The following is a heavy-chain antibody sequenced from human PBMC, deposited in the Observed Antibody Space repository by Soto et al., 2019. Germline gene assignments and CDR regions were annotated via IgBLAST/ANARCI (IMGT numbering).Heavy chain of an antibody. D-gene: IGHD1-26*01. CDR3: AKDWFTTGDGRTEEDKH. CDR2: ISGSGGST. Sequence: GGSLRLSCAASGFTFSSYAMSWVRQAPGKGLEWVSAISGSGGSTYYADSVKGRFTISRDNSKNTLYLQMNSLRAEDTAVYYCAKDWFTTGDGRTEEDKHWGQGTLVTVSS. V-gene: IGHV3-23*01. CDR1: GFTFSSYA. J-gene: IGHJ1*01.